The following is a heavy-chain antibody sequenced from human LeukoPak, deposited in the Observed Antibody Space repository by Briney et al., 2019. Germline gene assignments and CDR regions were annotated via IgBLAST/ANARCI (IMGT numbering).Heavy chain of an antibody. CDR3: ARQGPYYYYGMDV. Sequence: PSETLSLTCTVSGGSISGYYWSWIRQPPGKGLEWIGFIYYSGSTNYNPSLKSRVTISVDTSKNQFSLKLSSVTAADTAVYYCARQGPYYYYGMDVWGQGTTVTVSS. V-gene: IGHV4-59*08. J-gene: IGHJ6*02. CDR1: GGSISGYY. CDR2: IYYSGST.